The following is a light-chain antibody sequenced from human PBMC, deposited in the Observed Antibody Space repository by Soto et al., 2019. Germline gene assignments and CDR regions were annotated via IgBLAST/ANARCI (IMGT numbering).Light chain of an antibody. Sequence: IQMTQSPSSLSASVGDRVTISCRSSQGIGNALGWYQQKPGKAPKLLIYDASSLESGVPSRFSGSGSGTEFTLTISSLQPDDFAPYYCQQYNILPPTFGQGGIVDIK. J-gene: IGKJ1*01. CDR3: QQYNILPPT. CDR2: DAS. CDR1: QGIGNA. V-gene: IGKV1-13*02.